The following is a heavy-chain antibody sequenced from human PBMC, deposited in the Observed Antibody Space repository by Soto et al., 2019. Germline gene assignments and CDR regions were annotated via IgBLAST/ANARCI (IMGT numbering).Heavy chain of an antibody. CDR1: GYTFTSYY. Sequence: QVQLVQSGAEVKKPGASVKVSCKASGYTFTSYYMHWVRQAPGQGLEWMGIINLSGGSTSYAQKFQGRVTMTRDTSTSTVYMELRSLRSEDTAVYYCARGYDFWSGSYYMDVWGKGTTVTVSS. CDR2: INLSGGST. CDR3: ARGYDFWSGSYYMDV. D-gene: IGHD3-3*01. J-gene: IGHJ6*03. V-gene: IGHV1-46*03.